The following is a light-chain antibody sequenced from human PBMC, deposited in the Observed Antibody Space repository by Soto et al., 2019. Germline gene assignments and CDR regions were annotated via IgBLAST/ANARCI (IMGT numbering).Light chain of an antibody. CDR2: GAS. V-gene: IGKV3-15*01. CDR3: QQYNNWPRSIT. J-gene: IGKJ5*01. Sequence: EIVMTQSPATLSVSPGERATLSFSASQSVSSNLAWYQQKPGQAPRLLIYGASTRATGIPARFSGSGSGTEFSLTISSLQSEDFAVYYCQQYNNWPRSITFGHGTRLEIK. CDR1: QSVSSN.